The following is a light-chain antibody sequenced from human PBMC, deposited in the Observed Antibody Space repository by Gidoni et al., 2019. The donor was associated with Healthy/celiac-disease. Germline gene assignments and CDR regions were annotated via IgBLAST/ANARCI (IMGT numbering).Light chain of an antibody. J-gene: IGLJ3*02. Sequence: SSELTQDPAVSVALGQTVRITCQGDSLRSYYASWYQQKPGQAPVLVIYGKNNRPSGIPDRFPGSSSGNTAFLTITGAQTEDEADYYCNSRDSSGNHWVFGGGTKLTVL. CDR2: GKN. V-gene: IGLV3-19*01. CDR1: SLRSYY. CDR3: NSRDSSGNHWV.